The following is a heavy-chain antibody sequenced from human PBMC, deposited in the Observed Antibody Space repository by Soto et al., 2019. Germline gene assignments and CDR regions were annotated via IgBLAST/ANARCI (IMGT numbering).Heavy chain of an antibody. J-gene: IGHJ1*01. V-gene: IGHV3-23*01. CDR1: GFGFSSYA. D-gene: IGHD2-2*02. CDR2: ITSGGGNT. CDR3: AFHCGRASCDMFAL. Sequence: PGGSLRLSSAASGFGFSSYATGWIRQAPGKGLEWVSSITSGGGNTYYADSVKGRFTISRDNSKNTLYLQMSSLRAEDTAVYYCAFHCGRASCDMFALWGQGT.